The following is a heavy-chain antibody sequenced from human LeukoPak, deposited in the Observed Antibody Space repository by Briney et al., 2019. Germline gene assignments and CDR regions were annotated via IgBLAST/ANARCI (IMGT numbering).Heavy chain of an antibody. CDR2: INPSGGST. J-gene: IGHJ3*02. CDR3: ARDGPLGSSWYGAFDI. Sequence: ASVKVSCKASGYTFTSYYMHWVRQAPGQGLEWMGIINPSGGSTSYAQKFQGRVTMTRDTSTSTVYMELSSLRSEDTAVYYCARDGPLGSSWYGAFDIWGQGTMVTVSS. CDR1: GYTFTSYY. D-gene: IGHD6-13*01. V-gene: IGHV1-46*01.